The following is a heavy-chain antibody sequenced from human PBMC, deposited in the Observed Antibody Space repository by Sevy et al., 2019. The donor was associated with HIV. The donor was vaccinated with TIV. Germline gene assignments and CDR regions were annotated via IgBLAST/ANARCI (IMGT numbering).Heavy chain of an antibody. V-gene: IGHV3-9*01. CDR1: GFTFDDYA. J-gene: IGHJ6*03. CDR3: AKEGTGTSLYYYYYYMDV. Sequence: GGSLRLSCVASGFTFDDYAMHWVRQAPGKGLEWVSGISWNSGSIGYADSVKGRFTISRDNAKNSLYLQMNSLRAEDTALYYCAKEGTGTSLYYYYYYMDVWGKGTTVTVSS. CDR2: ISWNSGSI. D-gene: IGHD1-7*01.